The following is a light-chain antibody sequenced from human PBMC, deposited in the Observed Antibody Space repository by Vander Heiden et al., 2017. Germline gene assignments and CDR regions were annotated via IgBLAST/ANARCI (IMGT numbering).Light chain of an antibody. V-gene: IGKV3-11*01. Sequence: EIVLTQSPATLSLSPGERATLPCRASQDVSTYLAWYQQKPGQVPRLLIYDASNRATGIPARFSGSGSGTDFTLTISSLEPEDFAVYYCQQRSNWSPGLTFGGGTKVEIK. J-gene: IGKJ4*01. CDR2: DAS. CDR1: QDVSTY. CDR3: QQRSNWSPGLT.